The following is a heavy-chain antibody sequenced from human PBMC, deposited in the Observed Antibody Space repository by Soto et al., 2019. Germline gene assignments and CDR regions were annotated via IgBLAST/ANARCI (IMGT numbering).Heavy chain of an antibody. V-gene: IGHV3-23*01. Sequence: GGSLRLSCVGSGFTFNTFPMSWVRQAPGQGLEWVSAINANGGSTYYAGSVKGRFTISRDNSKNTLYVQMSSLRAEDTAVYFCARRQTTIGFYMDVWGKGTTVTVSS. CDR3: ARRQTTIGFYMDV. J-gene: IGHJ6*03. D-gene: IGHD1-1*01. CDR1: GFTFNTFP. CDR2: INANGGST.